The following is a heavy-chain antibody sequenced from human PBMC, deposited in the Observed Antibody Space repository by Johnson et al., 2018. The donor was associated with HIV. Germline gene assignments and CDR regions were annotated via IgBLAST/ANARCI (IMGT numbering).Heavy chain of an antibody. Sequence: VQLVESGGGLVQPGGSLRLSCAGSGFTFSRYCMSWVRQAPGKGLEWVANIKQDRSEKYYVDSVKGLFTISRDNAKNSLYLQMNSLRGEDTAVYYCARVFRDYYDSSGYSYDAFDIWGQGTMVTVSP. J-gene: IGHJ3*02. CDR3: ARVFRDYYDSSGYSYDAFDI. D-gene: IGHD3-22*01. V-gene: IGHV3-7*05. CDR2: IKQDRSEK. CDR1: GFTFSRYC.